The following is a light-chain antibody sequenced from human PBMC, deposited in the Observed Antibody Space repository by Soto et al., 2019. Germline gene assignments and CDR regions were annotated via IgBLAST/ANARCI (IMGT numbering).Light chain of an antibody. CDR1: QTVRNNY. J-gene: IGKJ5*01. CDR2: GAS. V-gene: IGKV3-11*01. CDR3: QQRQYWPPIT. Sequence: EIVLTQSPGTLSLSPGERATLSCRASQTVRNNYLAWYQQKPGQAPRLVIYGASNRATGIPDRFSGSRSGTDFTLTISSLEPEDCAIYYCQQRQYWPPITFGQGTRLEIK.